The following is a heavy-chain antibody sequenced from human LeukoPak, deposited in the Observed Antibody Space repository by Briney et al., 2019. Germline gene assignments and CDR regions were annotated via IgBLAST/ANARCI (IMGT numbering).Heavy chain of an antibody. CDR2: IYSSGST. CDR1: GGSISGYY. J-gene: IGHJ6*04. CDR3: ARFTYTTRPSDV. V-gene: IGHV4-4*09. D-gene: IGHD3-16*01. Sequence: PSETLSLTCSVSGGSISGYYWSWIRQPPGQTLEWIGYIYSSGSTNYNPSLQSRVTMSVDTSMNQFSLRLSSVPAADTAVYYCARFTYTTRPSDVWGKGTTVTVSS.